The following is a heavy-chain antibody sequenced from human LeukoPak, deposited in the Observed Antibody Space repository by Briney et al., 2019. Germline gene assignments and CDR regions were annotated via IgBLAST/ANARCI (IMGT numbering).Heavy chain of an antibody. V-gene: IGHV3-48*03. J-gene: IGHJ4*02. CDR1: GLTVSSNY. CDR3: ARDVGDFSGYADY. CDR2: ISSSGSTI. D-gene: IGHD3-22*01. Sequence: GGSLRLSCAASGLTVSSNYMNWVRQAPGKGLEWVSYISSSGSTIYYADSVQGRFTISRDNAKNSLSLQMDSLRAEDTAVYYCARDVGDFSGYADYWGQGTLVTVSS.